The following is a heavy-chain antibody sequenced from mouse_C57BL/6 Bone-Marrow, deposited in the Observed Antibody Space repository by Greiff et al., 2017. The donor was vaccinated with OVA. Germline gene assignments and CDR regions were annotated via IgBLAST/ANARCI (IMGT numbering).Heavy chain of an antibody. CDR3: AKRCYGGFAY. V-gene: IGHV2-9*01. J-gene: IGHJ3*01. CDR2: ICGGGST. CDR1: GFSLTSYG. Sequence: VQRVESGPGLVAPSQTLSITCTVSGFSLTSYGVDWVRQPPGKGLEWLGAICGGGSTNYNSALMSRLSISKNNSKSQVFLKMNSLQTDDTAMYYCAKRCYGGFAYWGQGTLVTVSA. D-gene: IGHD1-1*01.